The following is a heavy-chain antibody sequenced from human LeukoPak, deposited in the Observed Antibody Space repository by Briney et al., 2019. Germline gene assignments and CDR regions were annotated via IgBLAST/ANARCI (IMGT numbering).Heavy chain of an antibody. D-gene: IGHD3-10*01. Sequence: GASVKVSCKTSGYTFTNYGMHWVRQALRQSPEWMGWINTGNGNTKSSQKFQDRVTLTRDTSASTAYMELNSLSSEDTAVYYCARVPLDDASRHYYPHWGQGTLVTVSS. CDR3: ARVPLDDASRHYYPH. J-gene: IGHJ1*01. CDR1: GYTFTNYG. CDR2: INTGNGNT. V-gene: IGHV1-3*04.